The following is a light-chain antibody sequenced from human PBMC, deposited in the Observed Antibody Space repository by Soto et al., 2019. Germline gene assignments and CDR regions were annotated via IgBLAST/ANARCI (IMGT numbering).Light chain of an antibody. CDR1: QSINCD. J-gene: IGKJ5*01. V-gene: IGKV3D-15*01. Sequence: EIVMTQSPATLSVSPGEPTRLSCRASQSINCDVAWYQQHVGQTPRLLIHGASTRATGIAARFSGSGSGTEFTLTISGLQSEDFAVYYCQQRSIWPPITFGQGTRLEI. CDR3: QQRSIWPPIT. CDR2: GAS.